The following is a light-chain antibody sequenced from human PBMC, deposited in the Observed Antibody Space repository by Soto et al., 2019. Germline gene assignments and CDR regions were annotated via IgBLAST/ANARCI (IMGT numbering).Light chain of an antibody. V-gene: IGKV1-39*01. Sequence: DIQMTQSPSSLSASVGDRVTITCRANQSISSYLNWYQQNPGKAPKLLIYAATTLQGGVPSRFSGSRSGTDFTLTISSLQPEDFATYFCQQSYNTPLTFGGGTKVEIK. CDR1: QSISSY. CDR3: QQSYNTPLT. CDR2: AAT. J-gene: IGKJ4*01.